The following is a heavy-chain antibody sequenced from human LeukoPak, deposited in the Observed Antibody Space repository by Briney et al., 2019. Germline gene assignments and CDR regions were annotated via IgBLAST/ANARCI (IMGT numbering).Heavy chain of an antibody. D-gene: IGHD5-18*01. CDR1: GGSFGGYY. CDR2: KTESGST. V-gene: IGHV4-34*01. Sequence: PSETLSLTCGVSGGSFGGYYWSWIRQSPGKGLEWIGEKTESGSTNYNPSLKSRVTVSVDASKKQFSLKLSSVTAADTAVYYCARTRGYSYDLDYWGQGTLVTVSS. J-gene: IGHJ4*02. CDR3: ARTRGYSYDLDY.